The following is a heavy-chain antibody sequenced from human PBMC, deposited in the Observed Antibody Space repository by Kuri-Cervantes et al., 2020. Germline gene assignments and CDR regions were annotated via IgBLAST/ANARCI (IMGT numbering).Heavy chain of an antibody. D-gene: IGHD5-12*01. Sequence: GESLKISCAASGFTFSSYSMNWVRQAPGKGLEWVSYISSSGSTIYYADSVKGRFTISRDNAKSSLYLQMNSLRAEDTAVYYCARDQGYSGYVSALGYWGQGTLVTVSS. V-gene: IGHV3-48*04. CDR3: ARDQGYSGYVSALGY. CDR2: ISSSGSTI. J-gene: IGHJ4*02. CDR1: GFTFSSYS.